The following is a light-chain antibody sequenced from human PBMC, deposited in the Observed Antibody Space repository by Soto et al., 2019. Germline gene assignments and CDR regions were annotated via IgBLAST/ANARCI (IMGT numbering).Light chain of an antibody. CDR1: GSDVGAYNY. V-gene: IGLV2-11*01. J-gene: IGLJ2*01. CDR2: EVT. Sequence: QSVLTQPRSVSGSPGQSVTISCTGTGSDVGAYNYVSWYQQNPGKAPRLMIYEVTKRPSGVPDRFCGSKSGNTASLTISGLQTEDEADYYCCSYAGSPLLGGGTK. CDR3: CSYAGSPL.